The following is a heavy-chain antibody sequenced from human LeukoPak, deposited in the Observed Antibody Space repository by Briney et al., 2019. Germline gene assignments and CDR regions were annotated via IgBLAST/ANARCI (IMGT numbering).Heavy chain of an antibody. CDR1: GYSFPNYW. D-gene: IGHD3-16*01. Sequence: GESLKISCKGSGYSFPNYWIGWVRQMPGKGLEWMGIIYPGDSDTRYSPSFQGQVTISADKSISTAYLQWSSLKASDTAMYYCARPGQLGEYTPYYFDFWGQGTLVTVSS. J-gene: IGHJ4*02. V-gene: IGHV5-51*01. CDR2: IYPGDSDT. CDR3: ARPGQLGEYTPYYFDF.